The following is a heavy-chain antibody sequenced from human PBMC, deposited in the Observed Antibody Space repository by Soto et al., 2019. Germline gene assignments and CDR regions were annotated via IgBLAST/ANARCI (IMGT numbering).Heavy chain of an antibody. V-gene: IGHV3-64D*06. CDR2: ISSNGDST. D-gene: IGHD4-17*01. Sequence: GSLRLSCSASGFTFSMFSMHWVRQAPGKGLEYVSGISSNGDSTYYADSVKGRFTISRDNSKNTLYLQMSSPRAVDTAVYYCVHPRSTVQIPPTWGQGTLVTVSS. J-gene: IGHJ5*02. CDR3: VHPRSTVQIPPT. CDR1: GFTFSMFS.